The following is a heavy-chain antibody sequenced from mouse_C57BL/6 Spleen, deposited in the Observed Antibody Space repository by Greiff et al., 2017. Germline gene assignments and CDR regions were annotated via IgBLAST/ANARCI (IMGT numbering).Heavy chain of an antibody. Sequence: VKLQQPGAELVKPGASVKMSCKASGYTFTSYWITWVKQRPGQGLEWIGDIYPGSGSTNYNEKFKSKATLTVDTSSSTAYMQLSSLTSEDSAVYYCARWIYYGNSTFDYWGQGTTLTVSS. D-gene: IGHD2-1*01. J-gene: IGHJ2*01. CDR1: GYTFTSYW. CDR3: ARWIYYGNSTFDY. CDR2: IYPGSGST. V-gene: IGHV1-55*01.